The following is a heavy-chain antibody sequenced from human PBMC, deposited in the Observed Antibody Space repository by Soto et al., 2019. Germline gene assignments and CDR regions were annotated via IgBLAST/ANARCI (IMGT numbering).Heavy chain of an antibody. CDR2: IHYSGST. CDR1: GVSITSHY. D-gene: IGHD7-27*01. V-gene: IGHV4-59*11. Sequence: PSETLSLTCTVSGVSITSHYWTWIRQPPGKGLEWIGNIHYSGSTNYSPSLKSRVIISVDTPENQSSLKLSSVTTADTAVYYCTGGGPGHPFDYWGQGTLVTVSS. J-gene: IGHJ4*02. CDR3: TGGGPGHPFDY.